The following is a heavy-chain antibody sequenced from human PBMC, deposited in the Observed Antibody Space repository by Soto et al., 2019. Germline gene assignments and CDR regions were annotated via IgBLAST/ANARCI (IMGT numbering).Heavy chain of an antibody. CDR3: ANLYGDYNPY. D-gene: IGHD4-17*01. CDR1: GITIRNYA. CDR2: IAGDGSK. J-gene: IGHJ4*01. V-gene: IGHV3-23*01. Sequence: PGESLRLSCAASGITIRNYALKWVRQDPGQGLEWVSAIAGDGSKYYANSVKGRFTISRDTYKNTVYLQMNSLRADDTALYYCANLYGDYNPYWGQGTLVTVSS.